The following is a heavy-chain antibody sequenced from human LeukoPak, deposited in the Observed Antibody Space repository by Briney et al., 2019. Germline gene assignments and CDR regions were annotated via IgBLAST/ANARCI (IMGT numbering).Heavy chain of an antibody. CDR3: ARDSFIVVVPAVTYGMDV. D-gene: IGHD2-2*01. Sequence: ASVKVSCKASGYTFTSYYMHWVRQAPGQGLEWMGIINASGGSTSYAQKFQGRVTMTRDTSTSTVYMELSSLRSEDTAVYYCARDSFIVVVPAVTYGMDVWGQGTTVTVSS. CDR1: GYTFTSYY. J-gene: IGHJ6*02. CDR2: INASGGST. V-gene: IGHV1-46*01.